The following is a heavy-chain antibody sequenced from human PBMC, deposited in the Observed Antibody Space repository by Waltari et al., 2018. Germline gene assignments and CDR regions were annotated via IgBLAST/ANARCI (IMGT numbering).Heavy chain of an antibody. J-gene: IGHJ4*02. V-gene: IGHV1-18*01. CDR3: ARVSTNNGPGDLDY. CDR2: VSGYNGDT. Sequence: VQLVQSETEVKTPGASVMVSCKPSGYTFKSYAFSWVRQAPGQGLGWMGWVSGYNGDTFYAQNFQDRLTMTTETSTTTTYMELRNLRSDDTAIYYCARVSTNNGPGDLDYWGQGTLVTVSA. CDR1: GYTFKSYA. D-gene: IGHD2-8*01.